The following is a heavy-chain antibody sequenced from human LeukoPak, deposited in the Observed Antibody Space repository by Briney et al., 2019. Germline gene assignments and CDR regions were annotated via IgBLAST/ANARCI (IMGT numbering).Heavy chain of an antibody. CDR3: ATDRLEIYALHI. D-gene: IGHD1-1*01. CDR1: GYSLSDLS. J-gene: IGHJ3*02. Sequence: ASVRVSCRVSGYSLSDLSIHWVRHVPGKGLEWMGGFEPEEGEHGETVYAQNFEGRLTLTEGTVRDTAYMELVSLTSEDTAVYYCATDRLEIYALHIWGQGTMVTVSS. CDR2: FEPEEGEHGET. V-gene: IGHV1-24*01.